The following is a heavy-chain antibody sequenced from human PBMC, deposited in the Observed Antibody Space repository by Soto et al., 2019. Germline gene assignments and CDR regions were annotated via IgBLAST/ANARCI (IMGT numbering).Heavy chain of an antibody. D-gene: IGHD2-15*01. CDR1: GYTITSYG. V-gene: IGHV1-18*01. J-gene: IGHJ3*01. CDR3: ARVRYCSGGSCRDAFDD. CDR2: ISAYNGNT. Sequence: GASAKVSCQASGYTITSYGISWVRQAPGQGLEWMGWISAYNGNTNYAQKLQGRVTMTTDTSTSTAYMELRSLRSDDTAVYYCARVRYCSGGSCRDAFDDWGQGKMVTVSS.